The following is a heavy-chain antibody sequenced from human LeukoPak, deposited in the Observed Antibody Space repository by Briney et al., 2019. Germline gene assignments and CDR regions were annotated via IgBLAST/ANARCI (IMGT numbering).Heavy chain of an antibody. J-gene: IGHJ4*02. D-gene: IGHD2-2*01. CDR3: AREGYCNRTSCYKPFDY. CDR2: ISVYNGNT. Sequence: ASVKVSCNASGYTFTSYGISWVRQAPGQGLEWMGWISVYNGNTNYAQKLQGRVTITTDTSTSTAYMELRRLRSDATAVYYCAREGYCNRTSCYKPFDYWGQGTLVTVSS. CDR1: GYTFTSYG. V-gene: IGHV1-18*01.